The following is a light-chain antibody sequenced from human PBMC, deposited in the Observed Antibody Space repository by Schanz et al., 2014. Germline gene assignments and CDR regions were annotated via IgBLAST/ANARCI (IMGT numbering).Light chain of an antibody. CDR1: SSNIGTNT. J-gene: IGLJ3*02. Sequence: QSVLTQPPSASGTPGQRVTISCSGSSSNIGTNTVNWYQRLPGTAPKLLIYSNNQRPSGVPDRFSGSKSGTSASLAISGLQSEDEADYYCAAWDDSLNGPMFGGGTKLTVL. CDR3: AAWDDSLNGPM. V-gene: IGLV1-44*01. CDR2: SNN.